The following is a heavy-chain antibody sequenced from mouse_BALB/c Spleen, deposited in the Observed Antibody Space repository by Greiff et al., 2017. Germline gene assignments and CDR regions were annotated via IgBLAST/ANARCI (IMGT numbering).Heavy chain of an antibody. CDR1: GFSLTSYG. Sequence: QVQLQQSGPSLVQPSQSLSITCTVSGFSLTSYGVHWVRQSPGKGLEWLGVIWRGGSTDYNAAFMSRLSITKDNSKSQVFFKMNSLQADDTAIYYCAKMEFITTVVAPYYYAMDYWGQGTSVTVSS. V-gene: IGHV2-5-1*01. CDR2: IWRGGST. J-gene: IGHJ4*01. CDR3: AKMEFITTVVAPYYYAMDY. D-gene: IGHD1-1*01.